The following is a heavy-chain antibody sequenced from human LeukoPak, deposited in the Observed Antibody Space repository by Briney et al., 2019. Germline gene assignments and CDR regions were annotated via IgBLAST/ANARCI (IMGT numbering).Heavy chain of an antibody. CDR2: IYHSGAT. CDR1: YY. CDR3: ARSFPMSTAVMANALWGWFDP. J-gene: IGHJ5*02. Sequence: YYWGWIRQPPGKGLEWIGSIYHSGATYYNPSLKSRVIISVDTSKNQLSLRLKSVTATDTAVYFCARSFPMSTAVMANALWGWFDPWGQGTPVTVSS. V-gene: IGHV4-39*01. D-gene: IGHD2-21*01.